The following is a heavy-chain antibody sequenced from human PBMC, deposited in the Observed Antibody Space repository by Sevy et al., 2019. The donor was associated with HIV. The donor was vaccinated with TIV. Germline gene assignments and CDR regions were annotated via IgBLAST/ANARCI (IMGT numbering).Heavy chain of an antibody. CDR2: IKQHDSEK. D-gene: IGHD6-19*01. Sequence: GGSLRLSCAASGFTFNIYCMSWVRQAPGKGLERVANIKQHDSEKYYVDSVKGRFTISRDNAKNSLYLQMNSLRAEDTAVYYCARDMQWLEPSDYWGQGTLVTVSS. J-gene: IGHJ4*02. CDR3: ARDMQWLEPSDY. V-gene: IGHV3-7*01. CDR1: GFTFNIYC.